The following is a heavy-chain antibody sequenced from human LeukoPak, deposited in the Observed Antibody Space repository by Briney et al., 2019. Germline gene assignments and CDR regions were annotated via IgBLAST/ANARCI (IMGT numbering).Heavy chain of an antibody. V-gene: IGHV3-21*01. J-gene: IGHJ3*02. Sequence: WGYLRYHCAASGFTFSSYSMNWVRQAPGKGLEWVSSISSSSSYIYYADSVKGRFTISRDNAKNSLYLQMNSLRAEDTAVYYCGVPPAWDAFDIRGQATMVTVSP. D-gene: IGHD2-2*01. CDR3: GVPPAWDAFDI. CDR1: GFTFSSYS. CDR2: ISSSSSYI.